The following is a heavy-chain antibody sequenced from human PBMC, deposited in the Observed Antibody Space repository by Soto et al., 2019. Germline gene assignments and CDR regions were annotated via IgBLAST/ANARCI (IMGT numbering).Heavy chain of an antibody. D-gene: IGHD2-15*01. V-gene: IGHV1-2*02. CDR2: VDPRSGAT. J-gene: IGHJ4*01. Sequence: ASVKVSCQPFGYTFTPYYIHWVRQAPGHGLECLGWVDPRSGATNYAQRFQGRVIMTRDTSVNTVSMDRLTADDSAVYFCARDRGYTTRGACYSHWGRGNRVTGSS. CDR1: GYTFTPYY. CDR3: ARDRGYTTRGACYSH.